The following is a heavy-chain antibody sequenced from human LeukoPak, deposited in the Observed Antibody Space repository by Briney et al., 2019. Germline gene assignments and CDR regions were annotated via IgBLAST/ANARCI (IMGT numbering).Heavy chain of an antibody. CDR1: GGTFSSYA. V-gene: IGHV1-69*01. CDR2: IIPIFGTA. D-gene: IGHD3-10*01. CDR3: ARNVLPTNWFDP. J-gene: IGHJ5*02. Sequence: SVKVSCKASGGTFSSYAISWVRQAPGQGLEWMGGIIPIFGTANYAQKFQGRVTITADESTSTAYMELSSLRPDDTAVYYCARNVLPTNWFDPWGQGTLLTVSS.